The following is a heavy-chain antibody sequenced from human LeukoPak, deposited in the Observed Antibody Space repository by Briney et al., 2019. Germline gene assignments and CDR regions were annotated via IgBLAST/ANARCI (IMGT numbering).Heavy chain of an antibody. Sequence: GGSLRLSGAASGFTFNSYAMSGVRQAPGKGLEWVAGISDSGGSTFYADSVKGRFTISRDSSKNTLYLQMNSLRAEDTAVYYCAKVEGGWTAAGPNFDYWGQGTLVTVSS. CDR3: AKVEGGWTAAGPNFDY. D-gene: IGHD6-13*01. J-gene: IGHJ4*02. CDR1: GFTFNSYA. V-gene: IGHV3-23*01. CDR2: ISDSGGST.